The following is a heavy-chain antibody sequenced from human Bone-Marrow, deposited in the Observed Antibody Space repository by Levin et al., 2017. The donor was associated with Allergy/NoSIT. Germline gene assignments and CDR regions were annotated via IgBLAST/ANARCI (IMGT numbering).Heavy chain of an antibody. CDR2: ISYDENKR. CDR1: GFIFRTYA. J-gene: IGHJ3*02. D-gene: IGHD4-11*01. CDR3: AKAYGYSHRHDVFDM. V-gene: IGHV3-30*18. Sequence: GGSLRLSCAASGFIFRTYAMHWVRQAPGKGLEWVAVISYDENKRYYEDSVEGRFTISRDNSQNTVYLRMTSLRPEDTAVYYCAKAYGYSHRHDVFDMWGQGTMVTVSS.